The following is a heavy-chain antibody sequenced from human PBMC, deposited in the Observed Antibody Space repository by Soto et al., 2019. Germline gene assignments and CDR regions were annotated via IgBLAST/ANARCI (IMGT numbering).Heavy chain of an antibody. D-gene: IGHD2-2*01. J-gene: IGHJ5*02. CDR1: GYTLTELS. CDR2: FDPEDGET. V-gene: IGHV1-24*01. CDR3: ATRYCSSTSCRPEYNWFDP. Sequence: GASVKVSCKVSGYTLTELSMHWVRQAPGKGLEWMGGFDPEDGETIYAQKFQGRVTMTEDTSTDTAYMELSSLRSEDTAVYYCATRYCSSTSCRPEYNWFDPWGQGTLVTVSS.